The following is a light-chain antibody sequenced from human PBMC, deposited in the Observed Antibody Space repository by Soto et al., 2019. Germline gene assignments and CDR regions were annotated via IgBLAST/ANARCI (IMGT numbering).Light chain of an antibody. V-gene: IGLV2-8*01. CDR1: SSDVGGYNY. Sequence: QSVLTQPASVSGSPGQSITISCTGTSSDVGGYNYVSWYQQLPGKAPKLIIYEVSKRPSGVPDRFSGSKSGNTASLTVSGLQAEDEADYYCTSYAGTYSFFYVFGTGTKVTVL. CDR2: EVS. CDR3: TSYAGTYSFFYV. J-gene: IGLJ1*01.